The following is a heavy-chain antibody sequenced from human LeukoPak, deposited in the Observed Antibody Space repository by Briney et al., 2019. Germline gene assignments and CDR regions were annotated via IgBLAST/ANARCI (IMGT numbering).Heavy chain of an antibody. CDR3: ARGVRWFGELSDWFDP. V-gene: IGHV4-59*01. D-gene: IGHD3-10*01. CDR1: GGSISSYY. Sequence: PSETLSLTCTVSGGSISSYYWSWIRQPPGKGLEWIGYIYYSGSTNYNPSLKSRVTISVDTSKNQFSLKLSSVTAADTAVYYCARGVRWFGELSDWFDPWSQGTLVTVSS. J-gene: IGHJ5*02. CDR2: IYYSGST.